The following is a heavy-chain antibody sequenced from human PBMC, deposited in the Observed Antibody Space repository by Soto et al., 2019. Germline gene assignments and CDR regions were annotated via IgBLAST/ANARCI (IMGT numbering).Heavy chain of an antibody. V-gene: IGHV3-66*01. Sequence: GGSLRLSCAASGFTVSSNYMSWVRQAPGKGLEWVSVIYSGGSTYYADSVKGRFTISRDNSKNTLYLQMNSLRAEDTAVYYCARDHSNYYYYMDVWGKGTTVTVSS. CDR3: ARDHSNYYYYMDV. J-gene: IGHJ6*03. CDR2: IYSGGST. CDR1: GFTVSSNY. D-gene: IGHD4-4*01.